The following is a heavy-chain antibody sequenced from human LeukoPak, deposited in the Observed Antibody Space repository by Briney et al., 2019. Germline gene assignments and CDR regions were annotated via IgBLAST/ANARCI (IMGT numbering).Heavy chain of an antibody. D-gene: IGHD3-22*01. V-gene: IGHV3-23*01. CDR1: GFTFSSYA. Sequence: PGGSLRLSCAASGFTFSSYAMSWVRQAPGKGLEWVSAISGSGGSTYYADPVKGRFTISRDNSKNTLYLQMNSLRAEDTAVYYCAKGTYYYDSSGYYSVRVIDYWGQGTLVTVSS. CDR3: AKGTYYYDSSGYYSVRVIDY. CDR2: ISGSGGST. J-gene: IGHJ4*02.